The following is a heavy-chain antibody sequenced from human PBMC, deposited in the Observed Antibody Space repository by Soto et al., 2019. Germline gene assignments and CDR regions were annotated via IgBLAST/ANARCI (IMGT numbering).Heavy chain of an antibody. V-gene: IGHV4-31*03. CDR1: GGSISSGGYY. Sequence: TLSLTCTVSGGSISSGGYYWSWIRQHPGKGLEWIGYIYYSGSTYYNPSLKSRVTISVDTSKNQFSLKLSSVTAADTAVYYCAREQAIAARPFDYWGQGTLVTVSS. D-gene: IGHD6-6*01. J-gene: IGHJ4*02. CDR3: AREQAIAARPFDY. CDR2: IYYSGST.